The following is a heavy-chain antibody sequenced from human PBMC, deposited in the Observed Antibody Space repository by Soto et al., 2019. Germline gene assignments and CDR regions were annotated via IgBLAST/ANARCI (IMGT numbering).Heavy chain of an antibody. V-gene: IGHV3-23*01. CDR1: GFTFSSYA. D-gene: IGHD2-2*03. CDR3: ANGYCSSTSCQDYYYYYGMDV. J-gene: IGHJ6*02. Sequence: GGSLRLSCAASGFTFSSYAMSWVRQAPGKGLEWVSAISGSGGSTYYADSVKGRFTISRDNSKNTLYLQMNSLRAEDTAVYYCANGYCSSTSCQDYYYYYGMDVWGQGTTVTVSS. CDR2: ISGSGGST.